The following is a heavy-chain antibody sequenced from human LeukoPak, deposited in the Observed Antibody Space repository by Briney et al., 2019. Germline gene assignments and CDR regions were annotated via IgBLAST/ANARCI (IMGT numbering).Heavy chain of an antibody. CDR3: ARTDYYGSGSYYPY. CDR2: ISAYNGNT. V-gene: IGHV1-18*01. Sequence: ASVKVSSKASGYTFTSYGISWVRQAPGQGLEWMGWISAYNGNTNYAQKLQGRVTMTTDTSTSTAYMELRSLRSDDTAVYYCARTDYYGSGSYYPYWGQGTLVTVSS. D-gene: IGHD3-10*01. CDR1: GYTFTSYG. J-gene: IGHJ4*02.